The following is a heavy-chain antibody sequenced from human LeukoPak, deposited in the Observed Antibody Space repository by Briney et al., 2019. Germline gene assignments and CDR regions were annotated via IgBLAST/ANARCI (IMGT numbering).Heavy chain of an antibody. D-gene: IGHD1-26*01. Sequence: GASVKVPCKASGYTFTSYDINWVRQATGQGLEWMGWMNPNSGNTGYAQKFQGRATITRNTSISTAYMELSSLRSEDTAVYYCARAPRRSARGYYYYYYMDVWGKGTTVTVSS. CDR1: GYTFTSYD. CDR2: MNPNSGNT. V-gene: IGHV1-8*03. CDR3: ARAPRRSARGYYYYYYMDV. J-gene: IGHJ6*03.